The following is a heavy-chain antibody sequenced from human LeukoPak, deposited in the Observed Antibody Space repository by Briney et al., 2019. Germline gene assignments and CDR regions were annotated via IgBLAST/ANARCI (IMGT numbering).Heavy chain of an antibody. J-gene: IGHJ4*02. Sequence: GGSLRLSCAASGFSFRSYWMSWVRQAPGKGLEWVANIKQDGSEMYYVDSVKGRFTISRDNAKNSLYLQMNSLRAEDTAVYYCARGFSGYNYGYYFDYWGQGTLVTVSS. CDR1: GFSFRSYW. CDR2: IKQDGSEM. D-gene: IGHD5-12*01. V-gene: IGHV3-7*01. CDR3: ARGFSGYNYGYYFDY.